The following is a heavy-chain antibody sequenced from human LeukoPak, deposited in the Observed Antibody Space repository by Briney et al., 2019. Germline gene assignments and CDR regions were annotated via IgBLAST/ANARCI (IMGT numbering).Heavy chain of an antibody. CDR3: ARVYCSSTSCYKRIPFDY. CDR2: ISGSGGST. D-gene: IGHD2-2*02. CDR1: GFTFSSYA. J-gene: IGHJ4*02. V-gene: IGHV3-23*01. Sequence: GGSLRVSCAASGFTFSSYAMSWVRQAPGKGLEWVSAISGSGGSTYYADSVKGRFTISRDNSKNTPYLQMNSLRAEDTAVYYCARVYCSSTSCYKRIPFDYWGQGTLVTVSS.